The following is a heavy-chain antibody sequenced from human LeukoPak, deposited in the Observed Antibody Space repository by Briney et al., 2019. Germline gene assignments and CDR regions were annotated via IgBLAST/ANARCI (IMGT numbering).Heavy chain of an antibody. D-gene: IGHD6-6*01. CDR2: ISSTGSLM. Sequence: GGSLRLSCAASGFTFTDYYLSWIRQAPGKGLEWVAYISSTGSLMYYAHSEKGRFTISRDNAQNLVYLQMNSLRAEDTAVYYCGGEPYGTSSDRLDYWGQGTLVTVSS. J-gene: IGHJ4*02. V-gene: IGHV3-11*04. CDR1: GFTFTDYY. CDR3: GGEPYGTSSDRLDY.